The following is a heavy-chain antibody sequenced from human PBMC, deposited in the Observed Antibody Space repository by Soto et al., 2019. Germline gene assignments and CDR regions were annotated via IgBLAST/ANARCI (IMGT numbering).Heavy chain of an antibody. CDR2: ISASSTYI. J-gene: IGHJ4*02. CDR1: GFTFSSYN. CDR3: ARNGNFYDSGGSRDY. Sequence: EVQLVESGGDVVKAGGSLRLSCVGSGFTFSSYNMHWVRQAPGKGLEWVSSISASSTYIHYADSVKGRFTISRDNADXSLYLHMNSLRAADTAVYYCARNGNFYDSGGSRDYWGQGTLVTVSS. V-gene: IGHV3-21*01. D-gene: IGHD3-22*01.